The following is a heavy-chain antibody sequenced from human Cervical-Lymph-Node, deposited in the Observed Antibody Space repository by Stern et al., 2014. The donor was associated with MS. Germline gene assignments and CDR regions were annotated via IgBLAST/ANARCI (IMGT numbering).Heavy chain of an antibody. Sequence: VQLVESGGGVVQPGRSLRLPCVASGFTFSTYAMHWVSQGHGKGLAWVAFVSYDGTQKNLTDSVKARFTISRDNSKNTLYLHMNSLRDEDTAVYFCARGGRGVGLEYWGQGALVTVSS. CDR1: GFTFSTYA. V-gene: IGHV3-30-3*01. D-gene: IGHD3-10*01. CDR2: VSYDGTQK. CDR3: ARGGRGVGLEY. J-gene: IGHJ4*02.